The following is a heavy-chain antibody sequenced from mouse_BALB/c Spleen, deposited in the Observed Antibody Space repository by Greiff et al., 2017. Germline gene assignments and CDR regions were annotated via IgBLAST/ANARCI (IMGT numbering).Heavy chain of an antibody. V-gene: IGHV5-9-3*01. CDR2: ISSGGSYT. J-gene: IGHJ3*01. D-gene: IGHD1-1*01. Sequence: EVNVVESGGGLVKPGGSLKLSCAASGFTFSSYAMSWVRQTPEKRLEWVATISSGGSYTYYPDSVKGRFTISRDNAKNTLYLQMSSLRSEDTAMYYCAVITTVVATGPFAYWGQGTLVTVSA. CDR3: AVITTVVATGPFAY. CDR1: GFTFSSYA.